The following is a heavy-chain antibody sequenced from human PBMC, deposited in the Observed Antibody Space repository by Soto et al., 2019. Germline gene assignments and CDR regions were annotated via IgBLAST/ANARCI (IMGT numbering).Heavy chain of an antibody. CDR3: AAAGAMVTFSDY. D-gene: IGHD5-18*01. CDR2: IYTSGGT. J-gene: IGHJ4*02. V-gene: IGHV4-4*07. Sequence: PSETLSLTCTVSGGSISSYYWSWIRQPAGKGLEWIGRIYTSGGTTYNPSLKSRVTMSVDTSKNQFPLRLNSVTAADTAVYYCAAAGAMVTFSDYWRQGTLVTVSS. CDR1: GGSISSYY.